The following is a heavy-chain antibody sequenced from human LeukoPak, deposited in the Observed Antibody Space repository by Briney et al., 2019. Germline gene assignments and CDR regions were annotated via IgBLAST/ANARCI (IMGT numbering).Heavy chain of an antibody. CDR2: ISFDGGNK. D-gene: IGHD3-22*01. CDR1: GLTFSAFG. V-gene: IGHV3-30*18. CDR3: AQENYYASSGYVDN. J-gene: IGHJ4*02. Sequence: GGSLRLSCAASGLTFSAFGMHWVRQAPGKGLEWVAVISFDGGNKYYADSMKGRFSISRDNSKNTLYLQMNTLRAEDTAVYYCAQENYYASSGYVDNWGQGTLVTVSS.